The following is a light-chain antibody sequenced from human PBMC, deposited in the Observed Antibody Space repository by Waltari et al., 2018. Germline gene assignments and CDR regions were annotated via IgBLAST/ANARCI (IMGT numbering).Light chain of an antibody. CDR3: SSSTSSNTLA. J-gene: IGLJ2*01. CDR1: SSDVGAYNY. CDR2: DVS. V-gene: IGLV2-14*03. Sequence: QSALTQPASVSGSPGQSITISCTGTSSDVGAYNYVSWYQQHPGKAPKPMIYDVSNRPSGVANRFSGSKSGNTASLTISGLQAEDEADYYCSSSTSSNTLAFGGGTKLTVL.